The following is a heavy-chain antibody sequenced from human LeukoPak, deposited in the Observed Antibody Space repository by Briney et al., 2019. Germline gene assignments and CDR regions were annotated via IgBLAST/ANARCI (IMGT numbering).Heavy chain of an antibody. Sequence: GGSLRLSCVGSGFTFSGYWMYWIRQAPGKGLVWVSRIHSDGSIATYTDSVKGRFTISRDNVKNTLYLQMNSLRAEDTAVYYCVREGFFDYWGQGTLVTVSS. J-gene: IGHJ4*02. CDR3: VREGFFDY. CDR1: GFTFSGYW. V-gene: IGHV3-74*01. CDR2: IHSDGSIA.